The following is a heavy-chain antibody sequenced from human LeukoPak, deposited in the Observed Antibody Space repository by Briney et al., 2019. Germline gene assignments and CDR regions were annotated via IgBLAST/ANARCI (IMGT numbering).Heavy chain of an antibody. CDR1: GFTFSSYG. J-gene: IGHJ5*02. CDR3: AKGSQWLVPQRWFDP. D-gene: IGHD6-19*01. CDR2: IRYDGSNK. V-gene: IGHV3-30*02. Sequence: GGSLRLSCAASGFTFSSYGMHWVRQAPGKGLEWVAFIRYDGSNKYYADSVKGRFTISRDNSKNTLYLQMNSLRPEDTAVYYCAKGSQWLVPQRWFDPWGQGTLVIVSS.